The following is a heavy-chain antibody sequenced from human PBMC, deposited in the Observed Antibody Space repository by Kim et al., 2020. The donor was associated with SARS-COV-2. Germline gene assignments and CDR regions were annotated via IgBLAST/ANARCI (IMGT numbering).Heavy chain of an antibody. D-gene: IGHD3-10*01. Sequence: GGSLRLSCAASGFTFSSYGMHWVRQAPGKGLEWVAVIWHDGSNKYYADSVKGRFTISRDNSKNTLYLQMNSLRAEDTAVYYCARPYYYVSGSYSVDYWGQGALVRVSS. V-gene: IGHV3-33*01. CDR2: IWHDGSNK. CDR3: ARPYYYVSGSYSVDY. CDR1: GFTFSSYG. J-gene: IGHJ4*02.